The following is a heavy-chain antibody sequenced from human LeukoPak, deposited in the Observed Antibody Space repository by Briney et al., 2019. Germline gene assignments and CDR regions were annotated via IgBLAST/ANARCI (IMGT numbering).Heavy chain of an antibody. Sequence: SGNPSPTRSVSGGPLSSYFWTLIRQPPREGTGGVGYIYNSGSTDYNPSLKSRVIISVDTSKNHFSLELSSVTAADTAVYYCARNTDGYNPLFDYWGQGTLVTVSS. D-gene: IGHD5-24*01. CDR3: ARNTDGYNPLFDY. V-gene: IGHV4-59*01. CDR1: GGPLSSYF. CDR2: IYNSGST. J-gene: IGHJ4*02.